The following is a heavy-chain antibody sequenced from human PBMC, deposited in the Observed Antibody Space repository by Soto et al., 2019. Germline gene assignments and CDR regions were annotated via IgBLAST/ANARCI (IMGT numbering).Heavy chain of an antibody. V-gene: IGHV4-34*01. CDR1: GGSLSGYY. CDR2: INHSGST. CDR3: ARGRDYYGSGKAYYYYGMDV. D-gene: IGHD3-10*01. Sequence: SETLSLTCAVYGGSLSGYYWSWLRQPPGKGLEWIGEINHSGSTNYNPSLKSRVTISVDTSKNQFSLKLSSVTAADTAVYYCARGRDYYGSGKAYYYYGMDVWGQGTTVT. J-gene: IGHJ6*02.